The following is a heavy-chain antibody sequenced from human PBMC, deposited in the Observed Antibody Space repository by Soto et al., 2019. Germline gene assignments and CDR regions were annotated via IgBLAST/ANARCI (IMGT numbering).Heavy chain of an antibody. J-gene: IGHJ6*02. CDR3: ARSNTVTTALYYYYYGMDV. CDR2: IIPIFGTA. D-gene: IGHD4-17*01. CDR1: GGTFSSYA. Sequence: SVKVSCKASGGTFSSYAISWVRQAPGQGLEWMGGIIPIFGTANYAQKFQGRVTITADKSTSTAYMELSSLRSEDTAVYYCARSNTVTTALYYYYYGMDVWGQGTTVTVSS. V-gene: IGHV1-69*06.